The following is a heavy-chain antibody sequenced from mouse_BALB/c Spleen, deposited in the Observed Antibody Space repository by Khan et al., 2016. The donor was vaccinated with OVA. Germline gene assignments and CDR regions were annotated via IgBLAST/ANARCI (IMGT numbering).Heavy chain of an antibody. D-gene: IGHD1-1*01. CDR2: ISTYYDDA. Sequence: QVQLQQSGAELVRPGVSVKISCKGSGYTFTDYAMHWVKQSHAKSLEWIGVISTYYDDASYNQKFKGKATMTVDKSSSTAYLELARLTSEDSAIYYFARNSYGTRNAMDYWGQGTSVTVSS. J-gene: IGHJ4*01. CDR1: GYTFTDYA. V-gene: IGHV1S137*01. CDR3: ARNSYGTRNAMDY.